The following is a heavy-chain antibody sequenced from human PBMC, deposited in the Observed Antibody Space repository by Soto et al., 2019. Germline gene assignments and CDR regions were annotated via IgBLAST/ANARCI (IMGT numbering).Heavy chain of an antibody. CDR3: KAVDYSDSSGCYPDAFDI. Sequence: ASVKVSCKASGYTFTSYGISWVRQAPGQGLEWMGWISAYNGNTNYAQKLQGRVTMTTDTSTSTAYMELRSLRSDDTAVYYCKAVDYSDSSGCYPDAFDIWGQGTMVTVSS. J-gene: IGHJ3*02. CDR1: GYTFTSYG. V-gene: IGHV1-18*01. D-gene: IGHD3-22*01. CDR2: ISAYNGNT.